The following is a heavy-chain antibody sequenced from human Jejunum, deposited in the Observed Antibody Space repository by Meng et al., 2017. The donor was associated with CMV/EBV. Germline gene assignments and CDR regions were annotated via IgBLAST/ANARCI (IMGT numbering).Heavy chain of an antibody. J-gene: IGHJ4*02. CDR2: IRGKAHSYAT. D-gene: IGHD4-11*01. V-gene: IGHV3-73*01. CDR3: TRADSSNYGSLVDY. Sequence: TVRGSAGALFRQATGKGLEGVGRIRGKAHSYATAYAASVKGRFTITRDDSKNTAYLQMNSLKTEDTAVYYCTRADSSNYGSLVDYWGQGTLVTVSS. CDR1: TVRGSA.